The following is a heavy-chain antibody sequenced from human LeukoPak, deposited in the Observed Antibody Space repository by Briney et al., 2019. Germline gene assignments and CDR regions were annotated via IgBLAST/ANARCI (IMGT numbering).Heavy chain of an antibody. V-gene: IGHV1-8*03. CDR3: AREGYGSGSYDY. J-gene: IGHJ4*02. Sequence: ASVKVSCKASGYTFTSYDINWVRQAAGQGLEWMGWMNPNSGNTGYAQKFQGRVTITRNTSISTAYMELSSLRSEDTAVYYCAREGYGSGSYDYWGQGTLVTVSS. CDR1: GYTFTSYD. CDR2: MNPNSGNT. D-gene: IGHD3-10*01.